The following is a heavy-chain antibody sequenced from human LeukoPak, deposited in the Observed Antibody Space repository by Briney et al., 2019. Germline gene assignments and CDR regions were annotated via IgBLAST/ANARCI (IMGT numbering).Heavy chain of an antibody. Sequence: ASQKVSCTGSVYTFSSYGISRVRQAPGQGLERGGWISAYTCNKNYAQKRPGRVTMTTDPSTTTAYMELRSLRSDDSAVDYCARDLRRGYGYWGEGTLVTPSS. CDR3: ARDLRRGYGY. D-gene: IGHD2-15*01. J-gene: IGHJ4*02. V-gene: IGHV1-18*01. CDR1: VYTFSSYG. CDR2: ISAYTCNK.